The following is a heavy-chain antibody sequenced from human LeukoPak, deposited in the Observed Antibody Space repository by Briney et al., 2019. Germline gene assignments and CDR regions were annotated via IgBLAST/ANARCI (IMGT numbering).Heavy chain of an antibody. CDR2: INQDGDEK. D-gene: IGHD1-26*01. Sequence: PGGSLRLSCEASGFTFNTFRMTWIRQAPGKGLEWLANINQDGDEKYYVDSVKGRFTISRDDAENSLYLQMNSLRGEDTAVYYCAREFTSAYSGSSRGLWGQGTLVTVSS. V-gene: IGHV3-7*01. CDR3: AREFTSAYSGSSRGL. CDR1: GFTFNTFR. J-gene: IGHJ4*02.